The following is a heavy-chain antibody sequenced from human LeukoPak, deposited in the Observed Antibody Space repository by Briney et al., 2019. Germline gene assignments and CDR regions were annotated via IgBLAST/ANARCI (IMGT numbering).Heavy chain of an antibody. CDR2: ISYDGSNK. CDR3: ARDDGRYFDWLTH. D-gene: IGHD3-9*01. V-gene: IGHV3-30*14. J-gene: IGHJ4*02. CDR1: GFTFSSYA. Sequence: GRSLRLSCAASGFTFSSYAMHWVRQAPGEGLEWVAVISYDGSNKYYADSVKGRFTISRDNSKNTLYLQMGSLRAEDMAVYYCARDDGRYFDWLTHWGQGTLVTVSS.